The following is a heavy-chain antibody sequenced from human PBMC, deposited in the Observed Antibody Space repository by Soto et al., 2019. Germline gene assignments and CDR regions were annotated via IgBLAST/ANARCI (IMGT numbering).Heavy chain of an antibody. D-gene: IGHD2-2*01. V-gene: IGHV4-59*01. CDR1: GGSISSYY. J-gene: IGHJ6*03. Sequence: PSETLSLTCTVSGGSISSYYWSWIRQPPGKGLEWIGYIYYSGSTNYNPSLKSRVTISVDTSKNQFSLKLSSVTAADTAVYYCARGPIVPAAMFFAPHYYMDFWGKGTTVTVSS. CDR2: IYYSGST. CDR3: ARGPIVPAAMFFAPHYYMDF.